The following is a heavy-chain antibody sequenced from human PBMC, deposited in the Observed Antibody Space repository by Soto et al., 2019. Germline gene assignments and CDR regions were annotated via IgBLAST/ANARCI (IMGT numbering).Heavy chain of an antibody. D-gene: IGHD3-10*01. CDR2: INPFDGSR. V-gene: IGHV1-46*03. J-gene: IGHJ4*02. Sequence: ASVKVSCKASGDIFTSYYIHWVRQAPGQGLEWMGWINPFDGSRMFAQSFQGRVTMTRDTSTSTVYMEVSSLRSEDTAVYYCSRVDPGETSPFEHWGQGTLVTVSS. CDR3: SRVDPGETSPFEH. CDR1: GDIFTSYY.